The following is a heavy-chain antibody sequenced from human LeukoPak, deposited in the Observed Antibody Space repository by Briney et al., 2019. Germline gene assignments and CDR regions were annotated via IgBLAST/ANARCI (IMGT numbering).Heavy chain of an antibody. V-gene: IGHV3-15*01. CDR3: TTYNSRDAFDI. Sequence: GGSLRLSCAVAGFTVRNAWMSWVRQAPGKGLEWVGRIKSKTDGGATDHAAPVKGRFTISRDDSKNTLNLQMNSLKTEDTAVYYCTTYNSRDAFDIWGQGTMVIVSS. CDR2: IKSKTDGGAT. D-gene: IGHD2/OR15-2a*01. J-gene: IGHJ3*02. CDR1: GFTVRNAW.